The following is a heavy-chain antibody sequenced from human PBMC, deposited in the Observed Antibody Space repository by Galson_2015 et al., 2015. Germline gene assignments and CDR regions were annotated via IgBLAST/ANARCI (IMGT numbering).Heavy chain of an antibody. CDR3: ARLNYGGNSGAFDI. CDR1: GFTFSSYW. CDR2: IKQDGSEK. J-gene: IGHJ3*02. D-gene: IGHD4-23*01. Sequence: SLRLSCAGSGFTFSSYWMSWVRQAPGKGLEWVANIKQDGSEKDYVDSVKGRFTISRDNAKNSLYLQMNSLRAEDTAVCYCARLNYGGNSGAFDIWGQGTMVTVSS. V-gene: IGHV3-7*01.